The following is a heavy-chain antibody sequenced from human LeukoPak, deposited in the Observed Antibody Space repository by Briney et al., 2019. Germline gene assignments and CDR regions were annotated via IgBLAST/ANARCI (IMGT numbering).Heavy chain of an antibody. Sequence: SVTLSLTCTVSGVSMTDYYGSWIRQAAGKGLEWIGRIHSSGSTNYNPSLMSRVTMSVDTSKTQFSLRLNSVTAADTAVYFCARGGGKAAAFVLHYWGQGALVTVSS. V-gene: IGHV4-4*07. CDR1: GVSMTDYY. CDR2: IHSSGST. J-gene: IGHJ4*02. CDR3: ARGGGKAAAFVLHY. D-gene: IGHD2-2*01.